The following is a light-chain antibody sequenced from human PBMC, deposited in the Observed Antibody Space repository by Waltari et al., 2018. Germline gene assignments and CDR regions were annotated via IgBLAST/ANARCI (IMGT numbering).Light chain of an antibody. CDR3: QQHGTLPAT. CDR1: QSVGSSS. CDR2: RAP. Sequence: EIVLTQSPGTASLSPGERVTLSCRASQSVGSSSLAWYQQTPGQAPRLVIYRAPRRATGIPDRFSGSGSGTDFSLTISRLEPEDFAVYYCQQHGTLPATFGQGTKVEIK. V-gene: IGKV3-20*01. J-gene: IGKJ1*01.